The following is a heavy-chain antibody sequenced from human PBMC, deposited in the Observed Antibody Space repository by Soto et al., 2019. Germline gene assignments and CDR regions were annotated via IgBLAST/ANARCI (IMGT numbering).Heavy chain of an antibody. J-gene: IGHJ4*02. Sequence: VGSLGLSSAASGFTFSTYSMHWVRQAPGKGLEWVALLSFDGSDKYYADSVKGRFTISRDNSKNTLYLHMNSLRSEDTAVFYCARRRAGYKGRFAVGAPGTLVPVS. CDR3: ARRRAGYKGRFAV. V-gene: IGHV3-30-3*01. CDR1: GFTFSTYS. D-gene: IGHD5-12*01. CDR2: LSFDGSDK.